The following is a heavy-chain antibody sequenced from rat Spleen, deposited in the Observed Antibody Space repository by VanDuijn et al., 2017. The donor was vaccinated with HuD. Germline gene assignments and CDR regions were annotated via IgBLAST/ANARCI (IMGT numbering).Heavy chain of an antibody. Sequence: EVRLVESGGGLVQPGRSLKLSCVVSGFTFSNYDMAWVRQAPTKGLEWVASISTSGDDTYYRDSVKGRFTVSRDDTKSTLYLQMDSLRSEDTATYYCTTSETWFAYWGQGTLVTVSS. CDR1: GFTFSNYD. V-gene: IGHV5-27*01. CDR2: ISTSGDDT. CDR3: TTSETWFAY. J-gene: IGHJ3*01. D-gene: IGHD1-11*01.